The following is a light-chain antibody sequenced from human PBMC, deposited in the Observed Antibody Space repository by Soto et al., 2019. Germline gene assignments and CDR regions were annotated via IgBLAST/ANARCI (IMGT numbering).Light chain of an antibody. CDR3: QQSYSTLYT. J-gene: IGKJ2*01. CDR1: QSIGTS. V-gene: IGKV1-39*01. CDR2: AAS. Sequence: DIQMTQSPSSLSASIGDRVTITCRASQSIGTSLSWHQQKSGRAPKLLIHAASTLQSGVPSRFSGSGSGTDFTLTISRLQPEDVAVYYCQQSYSTLYTFGQGTNLDIK.